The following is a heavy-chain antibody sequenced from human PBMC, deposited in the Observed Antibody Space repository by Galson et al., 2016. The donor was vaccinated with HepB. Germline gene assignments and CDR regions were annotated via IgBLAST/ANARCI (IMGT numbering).Heavy chain of an antibody. CDR1: GFSFSTYW. J-gene: IGHJ4*02. D-gene: IGHD1-7*01. V-gene: IGHV3-7*01. Sequence: SLRLSCAASGFSFSTYWMSWVRQAPGKGLEWVANIRKDGDVRDYGASVRGRFTISRDNAMNSLYLQMDDLSPEDTAVYYCVRDSSWNYNYWGRGALVTVSS. CDR3: VRDSSWNYNY. CDR2: IRKDGDVR.